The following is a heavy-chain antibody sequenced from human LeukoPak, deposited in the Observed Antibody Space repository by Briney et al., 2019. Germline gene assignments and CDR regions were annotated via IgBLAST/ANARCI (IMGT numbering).Heavy chain of an antibody. Sequence: GASVTVSCKTSGYTFTRNDINWVRQATGQGLEWMGWMNPNSGNSGYAQKFQGRVTITRDNSISTAYMELNSLTSEDTAVYYCARAISDSTGYYAYYFDSWGQGTLVTVSS. J-gene: IGHJ4*02. CDR1: GYTFTRND. CDR2: MNPNSGNS. D-gene: IGHD3-22*01. CDR3: ARAISDSTGYYAYYFDS. V-gene: IGHV1-8*03.